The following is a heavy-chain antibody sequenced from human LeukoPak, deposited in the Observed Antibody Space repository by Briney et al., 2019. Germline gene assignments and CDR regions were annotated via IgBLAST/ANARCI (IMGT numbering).Heavy chain of an antibody. CDR1: GFTFSNSG. V-gene: IGHV3-21*01. D-gene: IGHD2-15*01. J-gene: IGHJ4*02. Sequence: KPGGSLRLSCAASGFTFSNSGMTWVRQAPGKGLEWVSSISYSSGHIYYADAVKGRFTISRDNAKNSLYLQMNSLRVEDTAVYYCARVGEGYCSGGSCYAGDYWGQGTLVTVSS. CDR2: ISYSSGHI. CDR3: ARVGEGYCSGGSCYAGDY.